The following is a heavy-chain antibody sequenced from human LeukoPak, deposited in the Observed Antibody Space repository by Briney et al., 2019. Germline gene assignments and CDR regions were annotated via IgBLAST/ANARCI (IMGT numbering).Heavy chain of an antibody. J-gene: IGHJ4*02. D-gene: IGHD1-26*01. V-gene: IGHV3-23*01. CDR2: ISDSGGST. CDR3: AKSPFSGNYRLFDY. Sequence: GGSLRLSCTTSGLTFSNYAMNWVRQSPGKGLEWVSSISDSGGSTYYADSVKGRFTISRDNSKNTLYLQMNSLRAEDTAVYYCAKSPFSGNYRLFDYWGQGTPVTVSS. CDR1: GLTFSNYA.